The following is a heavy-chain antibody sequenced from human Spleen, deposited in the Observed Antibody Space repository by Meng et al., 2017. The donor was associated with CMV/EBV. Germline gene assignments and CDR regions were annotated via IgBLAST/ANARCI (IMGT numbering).Heavy chain of an antibody. CDR3: ARLSPQRIAAAGMDY. CDR2: IKQDGSEK. D-gene: IGHD6-13*01. Sequence: GESLKISCAASGFTFSSYWMSWVRQAPGKGLEWVANIKQDGSEKYYVDSVKVRFTISRDNAKTSLYLKMNSLRAEDTAVYYCARLSPQRIAAAGMDYWGQGTLVTVSS. CDR1: GFTFSSYW. J-gene: IGHJ4*02. V-gene: IGHV3-7*01.